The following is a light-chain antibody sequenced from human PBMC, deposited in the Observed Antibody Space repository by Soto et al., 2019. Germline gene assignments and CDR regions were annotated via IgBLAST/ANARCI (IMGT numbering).Light chain of an antibody. CDR3: GTWDSSLSGYV. Sequence: QSVLTQPPSVYAAPGKKITTSCSGSSSNIGNNYVSWYQQLPGTAPKLLIYDNNKPPSVIRDRFSGSKSGTSATLGITGLQTGDEADYYCGTWDSSLSGYVFGTGTKVTVL. CDR2: DNN. CDR1: SSNIGNNY. J-gene: IGLJ1*01. V-gene: IGLV1-51*01.